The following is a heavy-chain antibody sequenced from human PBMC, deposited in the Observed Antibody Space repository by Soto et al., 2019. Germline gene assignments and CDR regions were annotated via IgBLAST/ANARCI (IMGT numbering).Heavy chain of an antibody. V-gene: IGHV1-69*01. D-gene: IGHD3-3*01. J-gene: IGHJ6*02. CDR1: GGTFSNYA. CDR3: ARDAIFGVVIRGIDYYYGMDV. Sequence: QVQLVQSGAEVKKPGSSVKVSCKASGGTFSNYAISWVRQAPGQGLEWMGGIIPIFGTTNYAQKFQGRVTITADESTSTAYMVLSSLRSEDTAVYYCARDAIFGVVIRGIDYYYGMDVWGQGTTVTVSS. CDR2: IIPIFGTT.